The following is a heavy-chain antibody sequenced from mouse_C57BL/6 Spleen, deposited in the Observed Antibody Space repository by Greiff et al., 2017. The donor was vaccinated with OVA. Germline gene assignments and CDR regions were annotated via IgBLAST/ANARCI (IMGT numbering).Heavy chain of an antibody. CDR3: TRRGITTHYYAMDY. J-gene: IGHJ4*01. CDR2: IDPETGGT. CDR1: GYTFTDYE. D-gene: IGHD2-4*01. Sequence: QVQLQQSGAELVRPGASVTLSCKASGYTFTDYEMHWVKQTPVHGLEWIGAIDPETGGTAYNQKFKGKAILPADKSSSTAYMELRRLTSEDSAVYYCTRRGITTHYYAMDYWGQGTSVTVSS. V-gene: IGHV1-15*01.